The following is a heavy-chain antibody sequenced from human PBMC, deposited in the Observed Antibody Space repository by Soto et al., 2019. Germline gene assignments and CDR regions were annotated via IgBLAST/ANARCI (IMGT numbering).Heavy chain of an antibody. D-gene: IGHD6-13*01. V-gene: IGHV6-1*01. Sequence: QVQLQQSGPGLVKPSQTLSLTCAISGDSVSSNSAAWNWIRQSPSRGLEWLGRTYFMSKWYNDYALSVKSRITINPDTSKNQFSLQLNSVTPEDTAVYYCARVESAAGYYYYYGMDVWGQGPTVTVSS. J-gene: IGHJ6*02. CDR3: ARVESAAGYYYYYGMDV. CDR2: TYFMSKWYN. CDR1: GDSVSSNSAA.